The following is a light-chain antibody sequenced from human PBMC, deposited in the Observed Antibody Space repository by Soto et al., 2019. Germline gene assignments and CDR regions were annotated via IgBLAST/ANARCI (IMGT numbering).Light chain of an antibody. CDR2: GAS. CDR1: QTVGRTY. J-gene: IGKJ4*01. Sequence: EIVLTQSPGTLSLSPGERATLSCWASQTVGRTYIAWYEQIPGQTPRLLIYGASNRATGIPDRISGSGSGTDFTLTISRLEPEDFAVYYCQQYATSPLTFGGGTKVQIK. V-gene: IGKV3-20*01. CDR3: QQYATSPLT.